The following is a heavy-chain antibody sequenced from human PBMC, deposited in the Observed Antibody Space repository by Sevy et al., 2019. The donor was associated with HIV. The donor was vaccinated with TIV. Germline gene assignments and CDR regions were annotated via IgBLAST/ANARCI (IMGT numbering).Heavy chain of an antibody. J-gene: IGHJ3*02. CDR2: ISGSGGST. V-gene: IGHV3-23*01. Sequence: GGSLRLSCAASGFTFSNYGMHWVRQAPGKGLEWVAVISGSGGSTYYAYSVKGRFTISRDNSKNTLYLQMNSLRAEDTAVYYCAKEYDYGLAFDIWGQGTMVTVSS. CDR3: AKEYDYGLAFDI. CDR1: GFTFSNYG. D-gene: IGHD4-17*01.